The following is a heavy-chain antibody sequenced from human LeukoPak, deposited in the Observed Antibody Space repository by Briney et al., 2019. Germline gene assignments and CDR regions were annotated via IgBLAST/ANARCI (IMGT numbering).Heavy chain of an antibody. D-gene: IGHD2-2*01. J-gene: IGHJ5*02. V-gene: IGHV3-30*02. CDR2: IRYDGSNK. CDR1: GFTFSSYG. CDR3: AKVCVSSCYFPES. Sequence: GGSLRLSCAASGFTFSSYGMHWVRQAPGKGLEWVAFIRYDGSNKYYADSVKGRFTISRENYKDTLYLQMNRLTDEDTAMYYCAKVCVSSCYFPESWGQGTLVTVSS.